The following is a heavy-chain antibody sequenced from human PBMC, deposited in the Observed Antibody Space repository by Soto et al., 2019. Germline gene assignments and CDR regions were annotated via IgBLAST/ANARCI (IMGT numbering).Heavy chain of an antibody. V-gene: IGHV4-59*01. CDR3: ARLHTEMVPSGVPHQYYFDS. D-gene: IGHD5-18*01. CDR1: GGSISPYY. CDR2: VHYTGRT. Sequence: PSETLSLTCSVSGGSISPYYWSWIRQSPGKGLDWIGYVHYTGRTNYNPSLKSRVTISVDTSKSQFSLKLSSVTAADTAVYYCARLHTEMVPSGVPHQYYFDSWGQGTLVTVSS. J-gene: IGHJ4*02.